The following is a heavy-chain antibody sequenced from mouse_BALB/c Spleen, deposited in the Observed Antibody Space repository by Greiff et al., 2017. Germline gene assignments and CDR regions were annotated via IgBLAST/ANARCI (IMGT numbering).Heavy chain of an antibody. V-gene: IGHV1-69*02. J-gene: IGHJ3*01. CDR1: GYTFTSYW. CDR3: TIDGYSFAY. Sequence: VQLQQSGAELVRPGASVKLSCKASGYTFTSYWINWVKQRPGQGLEWIGNIYPSDSYTNYNQKFKDKATLTVDKSSSTAYMQLSSPTSEDSAVYYCTIDGYSFAYWGQGTLVTVSA. CDR2: IYPSDSYT. D-gene: IGHD2-3*01.